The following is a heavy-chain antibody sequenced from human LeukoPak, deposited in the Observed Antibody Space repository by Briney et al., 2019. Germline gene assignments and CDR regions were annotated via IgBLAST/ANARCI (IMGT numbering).Heavy chain of an antibody. V-gene: IGHV3-23*01. CDR1: GFTFSSSA. J-gene: IGHJ6*02. CDR2: ITGGGDRT. D-gene: IGHD3-3*01. Sequence: GGSLRLSCAASGFTFSSSAMSWVRQAPGKGLEWVSAITGGGDRTFSADSVKGRSTISRDNSQNTLFLQMNSLRAEDTGTYYCAKEFGEIFGVVGASYYYYYGMDVWGQGTTVTVSS. CDR3: AKEFGEIFGVVGASYYYYYGMDV.